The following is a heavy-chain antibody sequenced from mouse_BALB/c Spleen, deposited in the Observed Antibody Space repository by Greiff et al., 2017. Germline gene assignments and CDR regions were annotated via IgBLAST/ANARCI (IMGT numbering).Heavy chain of an antibody. V-gene: IGHV5-12-1*01. J-gene: IGHJ3*01. CDR3: ASGEKLDGYYVWFAY. CDR2: ISSGGGST. D-gene: IGHD2-3*01. CDR1: GFAFSSYD. Sequence: DVMLVESGGGLVKPGGSLKLSCAASGFAFSSYDMSWVRQTPEKRLEWVAYISSGGGSTYYPDTVKGRFTISRDNAKNTLYLQMSSLKSEDTAMYYCASGEKLDGYYVWFAYWGQGTLVTVSA.